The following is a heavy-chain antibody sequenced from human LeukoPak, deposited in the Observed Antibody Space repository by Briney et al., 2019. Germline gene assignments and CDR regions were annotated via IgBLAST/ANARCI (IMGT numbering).Heavy chain of an antibody. V-gene: IGHV3-48*01. Sequence: PGGSLRLSCAASGFTFSSYIMNWVRQAPGKGLEWVSYISSSSSTIYYADSVKGRFTISRDNAKNSLYLQMNRLRAEDTAVYYSARDGGGDLYYDSSGYSYYFDYWGQGTLVTVSS. D-gene: IGHD3-22*01. CDR3: ARDGGGDLYYDSSGYSYYFDY. CDR1: GFTFSSYI. CDR2: ISSSSSTI. J-gene: IGHJ4*02.